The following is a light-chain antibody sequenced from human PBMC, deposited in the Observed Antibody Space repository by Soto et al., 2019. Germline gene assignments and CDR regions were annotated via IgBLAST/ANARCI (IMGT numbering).Light chain of an antibody. CDR1: QGISNY. CDR3: QKYNSAPRT. CDR2: AAS. Sequence: DIQMTQSPSSLSASIGDRVPITCRASQGISNYLAWYQQRPGKVPKLLIYAASTLQSGVPSRFSGSGSGTDFTLTISGLQPEDVATYYCQKYNSAPRTFGQGTKVEIK. V-gene: IGKV1-27*01. J-gene: IGKJ1*01.